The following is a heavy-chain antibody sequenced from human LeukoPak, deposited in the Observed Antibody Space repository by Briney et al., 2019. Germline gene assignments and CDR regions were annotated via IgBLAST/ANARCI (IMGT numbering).Heavy chain of an antibody. J-gene: IGHJ4*02. CDR1: GGSISSYY. Sequence: SETLSLTCTVSGGSISSYYWSWIRQPPGKGLEWMGYIYYSGSTNYNPSLKSRVTISVATSKNQFSLKLSSVTAADPAVYYCARDDYGGSPYDYWGQGTLVTVSS. V-gene: IGHV4-59*01. CDR2: IYYSGST. CDR3: ARDDYGGSPYDY. D-gene: IGHD4-23*01.